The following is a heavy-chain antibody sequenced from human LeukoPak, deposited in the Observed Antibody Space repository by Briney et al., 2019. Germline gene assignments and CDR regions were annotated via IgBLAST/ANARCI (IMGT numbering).Heavy chain of an antibody. J-gene: IGHJ4*02. CDR2: INPGGRST. V-gene: IGHV1-46*01. CDR1: GYTFTNYY. D-gene: IGHD6-13*01. CDR3: ARALASAAGRRAAMMGD. Sequence: ASVKVSCKASGYTFTNYYIHWVRQAPGQGLEWMGIINPGGRSTSYAQKFQGRVTMTRDTSTSTVYMELSSLRSEDTAVYYCARALASAAGRRAAMMGDWGQGTPVTVSS.